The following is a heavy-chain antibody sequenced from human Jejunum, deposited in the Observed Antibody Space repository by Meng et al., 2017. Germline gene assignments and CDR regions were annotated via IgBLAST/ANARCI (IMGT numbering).Heavy chain of an antibody. Sequence: QVQLQQWGAGLLKPSETLSLTCAVYGESFTNSYWGWVRQPPGKGLEWIGYVHYTGSSTYSTPSLKSRVTMSVDTSKNQFSLRLRSVTAADTALYYCARRGDWNYFDHWGQGTLVTVSS. CDR3: ARRGDWNYFDH. D-gene: IGHD3/OR15-3a*01. V-gene: IGHV4-34*01. CDR1: GESFTNSY. J-gene: IGHJ4*02. CDR2: VHYTGSST.